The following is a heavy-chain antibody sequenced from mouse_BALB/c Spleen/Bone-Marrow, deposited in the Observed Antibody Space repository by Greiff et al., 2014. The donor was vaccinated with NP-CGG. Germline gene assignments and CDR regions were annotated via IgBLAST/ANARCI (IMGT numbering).Heavy chain of an antibody. V-gene: IGHV1-19*01. Sequence: DVKLQESGPELVKPGASVKMSCKASGYTFTDYYMDWVKQSHGESFEWIGRVNPYNGGTSYNQKFKGKATLTVDKSSSTAYMELNSLTSEDSAVYYGARGSYYGSSYWFAYWGQGTLVTVSA. J-gene: IGHJ3*01. CDR3: ARGSYYGSSYWFAY. CDR2: VNPYNGGT. D-gene: IGHD1-1*01. CDR1: GYTFTDYY.